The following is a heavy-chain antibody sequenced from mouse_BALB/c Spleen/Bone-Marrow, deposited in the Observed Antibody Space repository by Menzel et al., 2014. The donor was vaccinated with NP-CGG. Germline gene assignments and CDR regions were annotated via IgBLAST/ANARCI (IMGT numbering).Heavy chain of an antibody. Sequence: VQLQQSGAELVKPGASVELSCTASGFNIKDTYMHWVKQRPEQGLEWIGRIDPANGNTKYDPKFQGKATITADTSSNTAYLQLSRLTSEDTAAYYCAGASYYAMDYWGQGTSVTVSS. CDR1: GFNIKDTY. CDR2: IDPANGNT. CDR3: AGASYYAMDY. V-gene: IGHV14-3*02. J-gene: IGHJ4*01.